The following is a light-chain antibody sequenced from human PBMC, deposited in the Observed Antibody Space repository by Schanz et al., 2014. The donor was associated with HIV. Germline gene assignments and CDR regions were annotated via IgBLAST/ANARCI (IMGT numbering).Light chain of an antibody. CDR1: ESISASY. Sequence: EIVLTQSPDTLSLSPGERATLSCRASESISASYLAWYQQKPGQSPRLLIYGASNRATGIPDSFSGSGSGTDFTLTISRLEPEDFAVYYCQQYGSSPATFGQGTKVEIK. J-gene: IGKJ1*01. CDR3: QQYGSSPAT. V-gene: IGKV3-20*01. CDR2: GAS.